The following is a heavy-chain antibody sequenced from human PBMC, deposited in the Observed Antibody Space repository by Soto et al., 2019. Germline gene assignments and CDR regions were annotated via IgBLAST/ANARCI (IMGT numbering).Heavy chain of an antibody. CDR1: GGSFSGYY. D-gene: IGHD2-2*01. V-gene: IGHV4-34*01. Sequence: PSETLSLTCAVYGGSFSGYYWSWIRQPPGKGLEWIGKINHSGSTNYNPTLKSRVTITVDTYKNKFSLKLSSVTAADTAVYYCARPLSGPAAEYYFDSWGQGTLVTVSS. J-gene: IGHJ4*02. CDR2: INHSGST. CDR3: ARPLSGPAAEYYFDS.